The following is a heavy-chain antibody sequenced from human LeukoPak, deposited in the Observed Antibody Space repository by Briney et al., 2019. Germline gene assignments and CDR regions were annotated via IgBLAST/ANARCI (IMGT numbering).Heavy chain of an antibody. J-gene: IGHJ3*02. CDR2: IHYSGST. D-gene: IGHD3-3*01. CDR1: GGSISSDNHY. Sequence: SQTLSLTCTVSGGSISSDNHYWSWIRQLPGKGLEWIGYIHYSGSTYYNPSLKSRLTISIDTSKNQFSLKLSSVTAADTAVYYCAVQSPSTIFGVVIIHDAFDIWGQGTMVTVSS. CDR3: AVQSPSTIFGVVIIHDAFDI. V-gene: IGHV4-30-4*08.